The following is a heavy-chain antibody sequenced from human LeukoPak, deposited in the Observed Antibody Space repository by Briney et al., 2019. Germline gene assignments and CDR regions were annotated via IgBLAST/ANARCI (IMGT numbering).Heavy chain of an antibody. CDR1: GFTFSSYA. Sequence: GGSLRLSCAASGFTFSSYAMSWVRQAPGKGLEWVSAISGSGGSTYYADSVKGRYTISRDNSKNTLYLQMNSLRAEGTAVYYCANSRIVSYNGAGDDWGHGTLVTVFS. CDR3: ANSRIVSYNGAGDD. V-gene: IGHV3-23*01. D-gene: IGHD2-21*01. J-gene: IGHJ4*01. CDR2: ISGSGGST.